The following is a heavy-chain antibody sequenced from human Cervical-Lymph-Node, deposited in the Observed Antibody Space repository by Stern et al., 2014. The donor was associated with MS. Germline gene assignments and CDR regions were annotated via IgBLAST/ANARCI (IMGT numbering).Heavy chain of an antibody. CDR1: GFNINDYY. V-gene: IGHV3-11*01. Sequence: MQLVESGGGLVKPGGSLRLACTASGFNINDYYMTWIRQAPGKGLEWISYVTAGSTISYADSVRGRFTISRDHAKNSVYLQMSSLRAEDTAVYYCARERITVYGVVVPHYYYYYGMDVWGQGTTVTVSS. CDR3: ARERITVYGVVVPHYYYYYGMDV. D-gene: IGHD3-3*01. CDR2: VTAGSTI. J-gene: IGHJ6*02.